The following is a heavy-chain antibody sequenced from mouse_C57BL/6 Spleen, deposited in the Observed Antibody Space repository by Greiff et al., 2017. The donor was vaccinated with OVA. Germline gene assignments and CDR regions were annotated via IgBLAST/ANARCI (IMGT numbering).Heavy chain of an antibody. D-gene: IGHD4-1*01. CDR1: GFSLTSYG. J-gene: IGHJ3*01. CDR2: IWSGGST. Sequence: VQLQQSGPGLVQPSQSLSITCTVSGFSLTSYGVHWVRQPPGKGLEWLGVIWSGGSTDNNAAFISRQSISKDNSKSQGFFKMNSLQANDTAIYDCAKNGYGSLTGTVAYWGQGTLVTVSA. V-gene: IGHV2-4*01. CDR3: AKNGYGSLTGTVAY.